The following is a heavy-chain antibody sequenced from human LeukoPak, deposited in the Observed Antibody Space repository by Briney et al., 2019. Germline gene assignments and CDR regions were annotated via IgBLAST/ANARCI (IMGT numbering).Heavy chain of an antibody. Sequence: GASVKVSCKASGYDFSTFGISWVRQAPGEGLEWMGWISAYHGKTNFPQRFQGRVTLTTETSTSTAYMELRSLRSDDTAIYYCARGSPFMVPGTGDAFDIWGQGTMVSVSS. J-gene: IGHJ3*02. CDR1: GYDFSTFG. D-gene: IGHD6-19*01. CDR2: ISAYHGKT. V-gene: IGHV1-18*01. CDR3: ARGSPFMVPGTGDAFDI.